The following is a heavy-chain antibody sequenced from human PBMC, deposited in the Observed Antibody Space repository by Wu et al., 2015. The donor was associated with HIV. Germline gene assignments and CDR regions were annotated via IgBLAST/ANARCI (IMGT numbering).Heavy chain of an antibody. D-gene: IGHD6-6*01. Sequence: QVQLVQSGAEVKKPGSSVKVSCKASGGIFSSYAINWVRQAPGQGLEWMGGIIPIFGTTNYAQRFQGRVTITADESTNTAYMELSSLRSEDSAVYFCARGSRADRMQVALYFDFWGQGTLITVSS. CDR1: GGIFSSYA. V-gene: IGHV1-69*12. CDR2: IIPIFGTT. J-gene: IGHJ4*02. CDR3: ARGSRADRMQVALYFDF.